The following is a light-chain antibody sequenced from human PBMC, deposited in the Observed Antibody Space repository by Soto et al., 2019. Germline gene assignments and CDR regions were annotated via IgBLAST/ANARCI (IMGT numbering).Light chain of an antibody. CDR2: DVS. CDR1: SSDVSSYNY. J-gene: IGLJ1*01. V-gene: IGLV2-14*03. Sequence: QSVLTQPASVSGSPGQSITISCTGTSSDVSSYNYVSWYQQHPGKAPKLIIYDVSTRPSGVSDRFSGSKSGNTASLTISGLQAADEADYYCTSDRPSSLYVFRTATKVTVL. CDR3: TSDRPSSLYV.